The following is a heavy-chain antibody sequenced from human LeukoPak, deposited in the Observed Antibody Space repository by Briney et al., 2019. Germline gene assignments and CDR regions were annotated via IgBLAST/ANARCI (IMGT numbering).Heavy chain of an antibody. CDR2: IYYSGRT. D-gene: IGHD6-13*01. CDR1: GGSVSNYY. CDR3: AQSLGSSNWIGNWFDP. J-gene: IGHJ5*02. Sequence: PSETLSLTCTVSGGSVSNYYWGWIRQPPGKGLEWIGSIYYSGRTYYNPSLKSRVTISVDTSKNQFSLKLSSVTAADTAVYYCAQSLGSSNWIGNWFDPWGQGTLVTVSS. V-gene: IGHV4-39*01.